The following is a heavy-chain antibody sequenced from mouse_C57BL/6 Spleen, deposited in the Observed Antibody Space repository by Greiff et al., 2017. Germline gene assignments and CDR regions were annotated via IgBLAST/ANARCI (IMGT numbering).Heavy chain of an antibody. V-gene: IGHV1-81*01. Sequence: VQLQQSGAELARPGASVKLSCKASGYTFTSYGLSWVKQRTGQGLEWIGEIYPRSGNTYYNETLKGKATLTADKSSSTVYMELRSLTSEDSAVDFCARSVYYGSSYGWLAYWGQGTLVTVSA. J-gene: IGHJ3*01. CDR2: IYPRSGNT. D-gene: IGHD1-1*01. CDR3: ARSVYYGSSYGWLAY. CDR1: GYTFTSYG.